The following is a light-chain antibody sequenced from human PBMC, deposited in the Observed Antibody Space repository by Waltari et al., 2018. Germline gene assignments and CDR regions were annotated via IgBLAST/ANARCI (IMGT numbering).Light chain of an antibody. V-gene: IGKV3-20*01. J-gene: IGKJ1*01. CDR2: GAS. CDR1: QTVSSPY. Sequence: EIVLPQSPGTLSLSPGERATLSGRARQTVSSPYLAWYHQKPGQAPRLLIYGASSRATGIPARFSASGSGTDFALTINRLESEDSGVYYCQQYGSSPWTFGQGTKVDIK. CDR3: QQYGSSPWT.